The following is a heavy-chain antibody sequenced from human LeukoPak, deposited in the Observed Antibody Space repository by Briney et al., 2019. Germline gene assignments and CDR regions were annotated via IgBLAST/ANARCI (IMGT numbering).Heavy chain of an antibody. CDR3: ARVGINWCDP. CDR2: ILPIFGIA. V-gene: IGHV1-69*04. CDR1: GGTFSSYA. Sequence: SVKVSCTASGGTFSSYAISWVRQAPGQGLEWMGRILPIFGIANYAQKFQGRVTITADKPTSTAYMELSSLRSEDTGVYYCARVGINWCDPWGQGTLVSVSS. D-gene: IGHD1-26*01. J-gene: IGHJ5*02.